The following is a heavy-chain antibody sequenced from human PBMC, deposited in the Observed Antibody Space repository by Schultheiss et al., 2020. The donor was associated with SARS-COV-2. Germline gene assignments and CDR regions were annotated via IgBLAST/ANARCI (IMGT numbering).Heavy chain of an antibody. CDR2: INHSGST. CDR1: GGSFSGYY. CDR3: ARDVSYDFWSGEDGMDV. Sequence: SETLSLTCAVYGGSFSGYYWSWIRQPPGKGLEWIGEINHSGSTNYNPSLKSRVTISVDTSKNQFSLKLSSVTAADTAVYYCARDVSYDFWSGEDGMDVWGQGTTVTVSS. D-gene: IGHD3-3*01. V-gene: IGHV4-34*01. J-gene: IGHJ6*02.